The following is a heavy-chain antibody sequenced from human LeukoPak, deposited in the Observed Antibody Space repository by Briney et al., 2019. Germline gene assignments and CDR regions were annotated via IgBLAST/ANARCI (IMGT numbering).Heavy chain of an antibody. CDR2: ISGSGSGT. Sequence: GGSLRLSCAASGFTFSNYAMNWVRQAPGKGLEWVSAISGSGSGTYYADSVKGRFTISRDNSKNTLYLQMKSLRAEDTAVYYCAIVQLYGDFHRDYWGQGTLVTVSS. CDR3: AIVQLYGDFHRDY. CDR1: GFTFSNYA. D-gene: IGHD4-17*01. J-gene: IGHJ4*02. V-gene: IGHV3-23*01.